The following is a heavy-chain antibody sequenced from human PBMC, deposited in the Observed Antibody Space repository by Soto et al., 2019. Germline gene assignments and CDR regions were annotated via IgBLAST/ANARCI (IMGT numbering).Heavy chain of an antibody. CDR2: IDPSDSYT. V-gene: IGHV5-10-1*01. J-gene: IGHJ4*02. CDR3: ATFPDRYYDILTGYYAY. CDR1: GYSFTSYW. D-gene: IGHD3-9*01. Sequence: LKISCKGSGYSFTSYWISWVRQMPGKGLEWMGRIDPSDSYTNYSPSFQGHVTISADKSISTAYLQWSSLKASDTAMYYCATFPDRYYDILTGYYAYWGQGTLVTVSS.